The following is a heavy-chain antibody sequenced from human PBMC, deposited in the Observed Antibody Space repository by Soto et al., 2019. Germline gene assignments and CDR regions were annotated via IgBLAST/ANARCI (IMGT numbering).Heavy chain of an antibody. CDR1: GYSFTSYW. Sequence: GESLKISCKGSGYSFTSYWIGWVRQMPGKGLEWMGIIYPGDSDTRYSPSFQGQVTISADKSISTAYLQWSSLKASDTAMYYCARRDDYDILTGYYSPFFDYWGQGTLVTVSS. V-gene: IGHV5-51*01. D-gene: IGHD3-9*01. CDR3: ARRDDYDILTGYYSPFFDY. J-gene: IGHJ4*02. CDR2: IYPGDSDT.